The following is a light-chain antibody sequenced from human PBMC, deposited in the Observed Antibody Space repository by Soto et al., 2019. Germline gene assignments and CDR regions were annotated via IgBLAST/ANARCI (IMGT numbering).Light chain of an antibody. J-gene: IGKJ4*01. Sequence: EIVLTQSPATLSLSPGERATLSCRASQSVSSYLAWYQRKPGQAPRLLIYDASNRATGIPARFSGSGSGTDFTLTISSLEPEDFAVYYCQQKTFGGGTKVDIK. CDR2: DAS. CDR3: QQKT. V-gene: IGKV3-11*01. CDR1: QSVSSY.